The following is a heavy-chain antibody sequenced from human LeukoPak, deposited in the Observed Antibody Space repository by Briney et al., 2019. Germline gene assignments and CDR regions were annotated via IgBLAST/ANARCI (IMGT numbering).Heavy chain of an antibody. Sequence: GGSLRLSCAASGFTFSSYAMSWVRQAPGKGLEWVSAISGSGGSTYYADSVKGRFTISRDNSKNTLYLQMNSLRAEDTAVYYCAKGVRVRGVPPSNPLDYWGQGTLVTVSS. CDR3: AKGVRVRGVPPSNPLDY. CDR1: GFTFSSYA. J-gene: IGHJ4*02. CDR2: ISGSGGST. V-gene: IGHV3-23*01. D-gene: IGHD3-10*01.